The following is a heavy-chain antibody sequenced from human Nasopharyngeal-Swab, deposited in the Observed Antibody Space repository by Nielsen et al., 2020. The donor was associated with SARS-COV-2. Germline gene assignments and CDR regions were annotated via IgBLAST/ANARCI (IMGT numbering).Heavy chain of an antibody. V-gene: IGHV4-4*02. CDR3: ASFYYGSSGSVGAFDI. D-gene: IGHD3-22*01. Sequence: LSLTSAVSGGSISSSNWCSWVRQPPGKGLEWIGEIYHSGSTNYNPSLKSRVTISVDKSRNQFSLKLSSVTAADTAVYYCASFYYGSSGSVGAFDIWGQGTMVTVSS. CDR2: IYHSGST. J-gene: IGHJ3*02. CDR1: GGSISSSNW.